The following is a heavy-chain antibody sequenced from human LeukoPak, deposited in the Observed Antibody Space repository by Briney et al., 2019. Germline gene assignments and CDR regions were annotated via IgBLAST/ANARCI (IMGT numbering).Heavy chain of an antibody. J-gene: IGHJ4*02. CDR3: VAARADFDY. CDR1: GFTFSNYW. D-gene: IGHD2-15*01. V-gene: IGHV3-74*01. CDR2: INPDGSTI. Sequence: PGGSLRLSCAASGFTFSNYWVHWVRQAPGKGLVWVSRINPDGSTINYADSVKGRFTIPRDTAKNSLYLQMNSLRAEDTAVYYCVAARADFDYWGQGTLVTVSS.